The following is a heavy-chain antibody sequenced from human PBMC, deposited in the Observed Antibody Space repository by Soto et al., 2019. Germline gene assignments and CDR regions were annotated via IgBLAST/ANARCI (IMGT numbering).Heavy chain of an antibody. V-gene: IGHV3-49*03. J-gene: IGHJ5*01. CDR2: IRSKTYAGAP. D-gene: IGHD2-2*03. Sequence: PGGYLRLSCTTPGFTFGDYAVSCFRQAPGKRLEWVGFIRSKTYAGAPEYAASVKGRFTISRDDSKGSAYLQMNSLKTEDTAVYYCSRGVHGKCSPISCSFDSRGKGIFVSGSS. CDR1: GFTFGDYA. CDR3: SRGVHGKCSPISCSFDS.